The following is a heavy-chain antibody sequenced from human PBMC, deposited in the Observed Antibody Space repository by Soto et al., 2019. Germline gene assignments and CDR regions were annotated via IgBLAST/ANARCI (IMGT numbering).Heavy chain of an antibody. J-gene: IGHJ6*02. Sequence: EVQLVESGGGLVQPGRSLRLSCAASGFTVDDYAMHWVRHAPGKGLEWVSGISWNSGTIGYADSVKGRFTISRDNAKNSLYLQMNSLRVEDTALYYCSKSTGGTANGMDVWGQGTTVSVSS. CDR2: ISWNSGTI. V-gene: IGHV3-9*01. D-gene: IGHD2-8*02. CDR3: SKSTGGTANGMDV. CDR1: GFTVDDYA.